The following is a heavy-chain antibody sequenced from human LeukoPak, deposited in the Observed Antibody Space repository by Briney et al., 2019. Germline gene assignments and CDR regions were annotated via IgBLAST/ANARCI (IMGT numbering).Heavy chain of an antibody. Sequence: GGSLRLSCAASGFTFSSYAMSWVRQAPGKGLEGVSPISDSGATTYYADSVKGRLTISRDNSKKTLYLQMNSLRAEDTAVYYRAKMRRGYTSSSVGYWGQGTLVTVSS. CDR3: AKMRRGYTSSSVGY. CDR2: ISDSGATT. V-gene: IGHV3-23*01. J-gene: IGHJ4*02. D-gene: IGHD6-13*01. CDR1: GFTFSSYA.